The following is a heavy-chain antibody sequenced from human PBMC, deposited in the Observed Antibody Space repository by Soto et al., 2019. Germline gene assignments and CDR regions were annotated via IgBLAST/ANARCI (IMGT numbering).Heavy chain of an antibody. D-gene: IGHD4-17*01. V-gene: IGHV1-69*08. J-gene: IGHJ4*02. Sequence: QVQLVQSGAEVKKPGSSVKVSCKASGGTFSSYTISWVRQAPGQGREWMGRIIPIRGIANYAQKFQGRVTITADKTTSTAYMELSSLRSEDRAVYYCARDSVVGYGDPIWEGYWGQGMLVAVSS. CDR1: GGTFSSYT. CDR3: ARDSVVGYGDPIWEGY. CDR2: IIPIRGIA.